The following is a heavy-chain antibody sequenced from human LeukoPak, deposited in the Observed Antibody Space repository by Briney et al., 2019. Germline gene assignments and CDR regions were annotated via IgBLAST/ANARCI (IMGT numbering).Heavy chain of an antibody. CDR2: ISAYNGNT. CDR1: GYTFTSYC. J-gene: IGHJ5*02. Sequence: ASVKVSCKASGYTFTSYCISWVRQAPGQGLEWMGWISAYNGNTNYAQTLQGRVTMTTHTSTSTAYMELRSLRSDDTAVYYCARNFVSYSSSSPWFDPWGPGTLVTVSS. V-gene: IGHV1-18*01. D-gene: IGHD6-6*01. CDR3: ARNFVSYSSSSPWFDP.